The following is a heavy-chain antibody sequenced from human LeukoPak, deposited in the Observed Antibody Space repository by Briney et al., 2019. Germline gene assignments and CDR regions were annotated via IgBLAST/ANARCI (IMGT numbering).Heavy chain of an antibody. V-gene: IGHV4-39*01. CDR3: ARHPDFWSGYYFDY. D-gene: IGHD3-3*01. Sequence: SETLSLTCTVSGGSISSGSYFWGWIRQPPGKGLEWIGTIYYTGSTYYNPSLKSRVTIFVDTSKNQFSLTLSSVTAADTAVYYCARHPDFWSGYYFDYWGRGILVTVSS. CDR2: IYYTGST. CDR1: GGSISSGSYF. J-gene: IGHJ4*02.